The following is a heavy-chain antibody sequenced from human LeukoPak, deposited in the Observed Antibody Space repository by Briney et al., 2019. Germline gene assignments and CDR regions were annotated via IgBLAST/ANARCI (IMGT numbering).Heavy chain of an antibody. CDR3: ARDLTNGWHYFDY. CDR1: GFTFSSHA. V-gene: IGHV3-64*01. D-gene: IGHD6-19*01. CDR2: IGNNGNTT. Sequence: GGSLRLSCAASGFTFSSHAMHWVRQAPGKGLEYVSGIGNNGNTTYYANSVKGRFTISRDNSKNTLYLEMGSLRAEDMAIYYCARDLTNGWHYFDYWGQGALVTVSS. J-gene: IGHJ4*02.